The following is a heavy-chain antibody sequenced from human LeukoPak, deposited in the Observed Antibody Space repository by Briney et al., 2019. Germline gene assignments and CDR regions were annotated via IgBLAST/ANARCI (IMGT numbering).Heavy chain of an antibody. CDR2: LWYDETNK. CDR3: ARARDNYDNSGFSALDL. V-gene: IGHV3-33*08. J-gene: IGHJ5*02. Sequence: GGSLRLSCAASGFTFSSYVMSWVRQAPGKGLEWVASLWYDETNKYYADSVKGRFTISRDNFKNTLNLQMDSLRAEDTAIYYCARARDNYDNSGFSALDLWGQGTLVSVSS. D-gene: IGHD3-22*01. CDR1: GFTFSSYV.